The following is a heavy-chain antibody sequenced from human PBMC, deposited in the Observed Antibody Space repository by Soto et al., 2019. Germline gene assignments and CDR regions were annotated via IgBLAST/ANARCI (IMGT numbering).Heavy chain of an antibody. CDR3: ARGRNYYDSSAYLDY. CDR1: GGSFSGYY. D-gene: IGHD3-22*01. J-gene: IGHJ4*02. CDR2: INHSGST. Sequence: PSETLSLTCAVYGGSFSGYYWSWIRQPPGKGLEWIGEINHSGSTNYNPSLKSRVTISVDTSKNQFSLKLSSVTAADTAVYYCARGRNYYDSSAYLDYWGQGTLVTVSS. V-gene: IGHV4-34*01.